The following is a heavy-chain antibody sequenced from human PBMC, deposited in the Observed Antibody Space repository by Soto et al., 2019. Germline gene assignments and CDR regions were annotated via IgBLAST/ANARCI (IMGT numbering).Heavy chain of an antibody. J-gene: IGHJ6*02. V-gene: IGHV1-2*02. CDR1: GYSFSDYF. Sequence: ASVKVSCKPSGYSFSDYFIQWLRQAPGQGLEWVAWINPKTAATNYAKKFQGRVSLTWDTSSTTAYMELTRLRPDDTAVYYCARIKWGLNYYNGMDVWG. CDR2: INPKTAAT. CDR3: ARIKWGLNYYNGMDV. D-gene: IGHD1-26*01.